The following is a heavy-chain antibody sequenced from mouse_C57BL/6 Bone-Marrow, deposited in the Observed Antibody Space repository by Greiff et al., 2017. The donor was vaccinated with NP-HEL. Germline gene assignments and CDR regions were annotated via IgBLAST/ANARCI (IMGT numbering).Heavy chain of an antibody. CDR2: IYPRSGNT. D-gene: IGHD4-1*02. Sequence: QVQLKQSGAELARPGASVKLSCKASGYTFTSYGISWVKQRTGQGLEWIGEIYPRSGNTYYNEKFKGKATLTADKSSSTAYMELRSLTSEDSAVYFCARGSSTGTLDVWGTGTTVTVSS. CDR3: ARGSSTGTLDV. V-gene: IGHV1-81*01. J-gene: IGHJ1*03. CDR1: GYTFTSYG.